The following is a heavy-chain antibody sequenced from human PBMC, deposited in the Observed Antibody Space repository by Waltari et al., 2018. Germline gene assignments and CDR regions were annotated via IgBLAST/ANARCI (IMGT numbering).Heavy chain of an antibody. D-gene: IGHD3-10*01. CDR1: GFTFSSYA. Sequence: EVQLVESGGGLVQPGGSLSLSCAASGFTFSSYAMSWFRQAPGKGLEWVSAISGSGGSTYYADSVKGRFTISRDNSKNTLYLQMNSLRAEDTAVYYCAKAPVRGVNYYYMDVWGKGTTVTVSS. J-gene: IGHJ6*03. CDR3: AKAPVRGVNYYYMDV. CDR2: ISGSGGST. V-gene: IGHV3-23*04.